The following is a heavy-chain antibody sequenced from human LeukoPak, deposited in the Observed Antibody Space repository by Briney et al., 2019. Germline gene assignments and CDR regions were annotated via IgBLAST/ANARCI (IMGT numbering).Heavy chain of an antibody. D-gene: IGHD3-16*01. CDR1: GFVFSIYT. CDR3: VKDFGRVRGTPDS. V-gene: IGHV3-64D*06. J-gene: IGHJ4*02. Sequence: GGSLRLSCSASGFVFSIYTMYWVRQAPGKGPEYVSTIIGSGNGGSIYYADSVKGRFTISRDDSKSILYLQMNGLRSEDTAVYYCVKDFGRVRGTPDSWGQGTLVTVSS. CDR2: IIGSGNGGSI.